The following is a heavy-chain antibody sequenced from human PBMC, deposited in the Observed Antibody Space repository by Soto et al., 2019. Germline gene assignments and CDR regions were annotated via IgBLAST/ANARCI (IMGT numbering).Heavy chain of an antibody. CDR2: ISYDSETT. CDR3: ARLYYDYV. D-gene: IGHD3-3*01. J-gene: IGHJ6*02. V-gene: IGHV3-48*02. Sequence: PGGSLRLSCEASDYTFPTYSMNWVRQAPGQGLEWVAYISYDSETTSYADSVKGRFTISRDDAKNSLFLQMDNLRDEDSAVYFCARLYYDYVWGQGTTVTVS. CDR1: DYTFPTYS.